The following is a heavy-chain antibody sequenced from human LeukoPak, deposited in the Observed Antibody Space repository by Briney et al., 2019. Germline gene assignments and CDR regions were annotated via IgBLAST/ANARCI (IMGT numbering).Heavy chain of an antibody. V-gene: IGHV3-74*01. J-gene: IGHJ5*02. CDR3: AKKAEDCSGGSCYEGGTNWFVN. D-gene: IGHD2-15*01. CDR2: VNSGGSST. CDR1: GFNFSNYW. Sequence: GGSLRLSCAASGFNFSNYWMHWVRQAPGKGLVWISRVNSGGSSTSYVGAVKGRFTISRDNAKNTMFLQMNSLRAEDTAVDYCAKKAEDCSGGSCYEGGTNWFVNWGQGTLVTVSS.